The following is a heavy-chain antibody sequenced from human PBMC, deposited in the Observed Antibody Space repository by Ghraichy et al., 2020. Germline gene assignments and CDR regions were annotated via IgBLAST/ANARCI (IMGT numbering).Heavy chain of an antibody. D-gene: IGHD6-19*01. CDR2: IYYSGST. Sequence: SETPSLTCTVSGGSISSGDYYWSWIRQPPGKGLEWIGYIYYSGSTYYNPSLKSRVTISVDTSKNQFSLKLSSVTAADTAVYYCARASAVAGTGFDYWGQGTLVTVSS. V-gene: IGHV4-30-4*01. CDR3: ARASAVAGTGFDY. CDR1: GGSISSGDYY. J-gene: IGHJ4*02.